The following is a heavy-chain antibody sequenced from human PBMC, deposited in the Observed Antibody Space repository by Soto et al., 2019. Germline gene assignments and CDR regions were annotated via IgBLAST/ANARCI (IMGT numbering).Heavy chain of an antibody. J-gene: IGHJ4*02. CDR3: ARAMRRYNKRDSVVVAAATPAWDY. Sequence: SETMALTCTVSGGAIRRCNSYWNWIHQHPGKGLEGIGNIYYSGSTYYNPSLKSRVTISVDTSKNQFTLKLSSVTAADTAVYYCARAMRRYNKRDSVVVAAATPAWDYWGQGTLVTVSS. CDR1: GGAIRRCNSY. CDR2: IYYSGST. D-gene: IGHD2-15*01. V-gene: IGHV4-31*03.